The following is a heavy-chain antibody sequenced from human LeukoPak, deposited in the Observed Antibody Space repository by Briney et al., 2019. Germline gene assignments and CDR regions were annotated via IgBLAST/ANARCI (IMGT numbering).Heavy chain of an antibody. CDR1: GYTFSDFY. CDR2: INPNHGGT. V-gene: IGHV1-2*02. D-gene: IGHD3-10*01. CDR3: AGGEVVYYGSGSWKLDQ. Sequence: ASVKVSCKASGYTFSDFYIQWVRQAPGQGLEWMAWINPNHGGTNIAQKFQGRVTVTRDTSISTAYMEVTRLTSDDTAVYFCAGGEVVYYGSGSWKLDQWGQGTLITVSS. J-gene: IGHJ4*02.